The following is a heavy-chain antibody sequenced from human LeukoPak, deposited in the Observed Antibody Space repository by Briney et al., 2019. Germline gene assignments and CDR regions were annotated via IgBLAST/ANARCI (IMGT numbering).Heavy chain of an antibody. V-gene: IGHV3-7*01. CDR3: AFNNNFKY. CDR2: IKYDGSEK. CDR1: GLSFSGQW. D-gene: IGHD1/OR15-1a*01. Sequence: GGSLRLSCTASGLSFSGQWMNWVRQSPGQGLEWVANIKYDGSEKYYVDSVKGRFTISREDAKNSLSLQMVSVRPEDTAVYYCAFNNNFKYWGQGTLVIVSS. J-gene: IGHJ4*02.